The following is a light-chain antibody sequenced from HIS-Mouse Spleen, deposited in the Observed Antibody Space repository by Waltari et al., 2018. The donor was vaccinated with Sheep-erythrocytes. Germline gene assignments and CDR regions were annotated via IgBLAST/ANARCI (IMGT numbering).Light chain of an antibody. CDR1: SSDVGGYNY. CDR3: SSYAGSNNYV. CDR2: EVS. Sequence: QSALTQPPSASGSPGQSVTISCTATSSDVGGYNYVPWYQQHPGKAPKPMIYEVSKRPSGVPDRFSGSKSGNTASLTVSGLQAEDEADYYCSSYAGSNNYVFGTGTKVTVL. V-gene: IGLV2-8*01. J-gene: IGLJ1*01.